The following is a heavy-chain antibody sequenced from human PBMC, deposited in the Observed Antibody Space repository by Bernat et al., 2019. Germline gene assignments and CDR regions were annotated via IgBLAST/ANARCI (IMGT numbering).Heavy chain of an antibody. CDR2: ISAYNGNT. CDR3: AGEGWYQLPSPRDYYYGMDV. V-gene: IGHV1-18*01. Sequence: QVQLVQSGAEVKKPGASVKVSCKASGYTFTSYVISWVRQAPGQVLEWMGWISAYNGNTNYAQKLQGRVTMTTDTSTSTAYMELRSLRSDDTAVYYCAGEGWYQLPSPRDYYYGMDVWGQGTTVTVSS. D-gene: IGHD2-2*01. J-gene: IGHJ6*02. CDR1: GYTFTSYV.